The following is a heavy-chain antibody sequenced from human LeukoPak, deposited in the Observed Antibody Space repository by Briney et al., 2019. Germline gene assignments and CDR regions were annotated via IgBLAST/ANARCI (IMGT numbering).Heavy chain of an antibody. CDR3: ATPALGRRLYYYDY. J-gene: IGHJ4*02. CDR1: GFTFSSAC. V-gene: IGHV3-15*07. Sequence: GGSLRLSCAASGFTFSSACLSWVRQAPGKGLEWVGRIRTKSDGETVDYAAPVKGRFTISRDDSKNTLFLQMNSPKTEDTAVYYCATPALGRRLYYYDYWGQGTLVTVSP. CDR2: IRTKSDGETV. D-gene: IGHD3-16*01.